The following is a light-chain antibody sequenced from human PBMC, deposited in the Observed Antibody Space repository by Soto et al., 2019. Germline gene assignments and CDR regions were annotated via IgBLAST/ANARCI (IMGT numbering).Light chain of an antibody. CDR1: SSDVGGYNY. J-gene: IGLJ3*02. CDR2: EVS. CDR3: ISSTSSSTLV. V-gene: IGLV2-14*01. Sequence: QSALTQPASVSGSPGQSITISCTGTSSDVGGYNYVSWYQQHPGKAPKLMIYEVSNRPSGVSNRFSCSKSGNTASLIISGLQAEDEADYYCISSTSSSTLVFGGGTKVTVL.